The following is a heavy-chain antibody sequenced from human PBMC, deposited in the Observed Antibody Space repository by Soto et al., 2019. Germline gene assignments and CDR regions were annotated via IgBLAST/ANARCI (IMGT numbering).Heavy chain of an antibody. CDR3: XXXXRXLEWSPVLGY. Sequence: QVQLVQSGAEVKKPGASVKVSCKVSGYTLTELSMHWVRQAPGKGLEWMGGFDPEDGETIYAQKFQGRVTMTEDTSTDTAYMELSSLRSEDTAVXXCXXXXRXLEWSPVLGYWGQGTLVTXSS. V-gene: IGHV1-24*01. D-gene: IGHD3-3*01. J-gene: IGHJ4*02. CDR1: GYTLTELS. CDR2: FDPEDGET.